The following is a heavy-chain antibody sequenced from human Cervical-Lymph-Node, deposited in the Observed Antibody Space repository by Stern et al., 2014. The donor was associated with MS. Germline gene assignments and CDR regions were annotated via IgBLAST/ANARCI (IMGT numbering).Heavy chain of an antibody. Sequence: QLVQSGPEVKRPGESLKISCQASGYTFTSYWLGWVRPMPGKGLEWIAIIFPGGSDIRYSPSFQGQVTISADKSSSTAYLQWNNLKASDTAIYYCARQRYFDYWGQGTLVTVSS. CDR2: IFPGGSDI. V-gene: IGHV5-51*01. CDR1: GYTFTSYW. CDR3: ARQRYFDY. J-gene: IGHJ4*02.